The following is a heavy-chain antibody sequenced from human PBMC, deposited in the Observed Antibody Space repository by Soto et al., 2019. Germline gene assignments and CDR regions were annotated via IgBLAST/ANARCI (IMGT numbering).Heavy chain of an antibody. CDR2: IYSGGYT. V-gene: IGHV3-53*01. CDR1: GFTVSNNY. CDR3: GPARGGGGY. D-gene: IGHD3-10*01. Sequence: EVQLVESGGGLIQPGGSLRLSCAVSGFTVSNNYMSWVRQAPGKGLEGVSVIYSGGYTAYGDSVKGRFTISRDNSKNHLIFQKNGLGADPTALYSGGPARGGGGYWGQGTLVTVSS. J-gene: IGHJ4*02.